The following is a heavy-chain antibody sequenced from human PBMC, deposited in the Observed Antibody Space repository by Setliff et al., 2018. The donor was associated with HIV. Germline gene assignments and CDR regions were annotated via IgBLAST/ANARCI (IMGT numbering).Heavy chain of an antibody. J-gene: IGHJ4*02. CDR1: GGSISSGGYY. CDR3: ARGGLGVVTSFDS. V-gene: IGHV4-31*03. D-gene: IGHD3-3*01. Sequence: PSETLSLTCTVSGGSISSGGYYWSWIRQHPGKGLEWIGYIHYSGNTYNNPSLNSRISISVDMSKNKFSLKLSSLTAADTAVYYCARGGLGVVTSFDSWGPGTLGTVSS. CDR2: IHYSGNT.